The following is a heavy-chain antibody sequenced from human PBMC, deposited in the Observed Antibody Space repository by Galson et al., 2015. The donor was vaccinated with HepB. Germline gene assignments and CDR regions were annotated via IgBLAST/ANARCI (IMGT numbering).Heavy chain of an antibody. CDR2: IDPSDSYT. V-gene: IGHV5-10-1*01. CDR3: ARDIGSSSWYWFDP. Sequence: QSGAEVKRPGESLKISCKGSGYIFTSYWISWVRQMPGKGLEWMGRIDPSDSYTNYSPSFQGHVTISADKSISTACLQWSSLKASDTAMYYCARDIGSSSWYWFDPWGQETLVTVSS. J-gene: IGHJ5*02. CDR1: GYIFTSYW. D-gene: IGHD6-13*01.